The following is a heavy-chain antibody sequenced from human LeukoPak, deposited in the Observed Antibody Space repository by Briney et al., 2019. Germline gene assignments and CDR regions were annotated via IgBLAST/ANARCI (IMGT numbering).Heavy chain of an antibody. D-gene: IGHD3-10*01. Sequence: GRSLRLSCAASGFTFSSYAMHWVRQAPGKGLEWVAVISYDGSNKYYADSVKGRFTISRDNSKNTLYLQMNSLRAEDTAVYCCAREGRYYGSGSYYNFPYYFDYWGQGTLVTVSS. V-gene: IGHV3-30-3*01. CDR2: ISYDGSNK. CDR3: AREGRYYGSGSYYNFPYYFDY. CDR1: GFTFSSYA. J-gene: IGHJ4*02.